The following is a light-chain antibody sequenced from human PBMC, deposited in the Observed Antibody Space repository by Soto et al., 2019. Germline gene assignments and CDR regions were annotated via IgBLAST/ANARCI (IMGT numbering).Light chain of an antibody. CDR1: QTVTSNF. Sequence: EIVLTQSPGTLSLSPGDRATLSCRASQTVTSNFVAWYQQKPGQAPMLLIYSAFSRATGVPERFSGSGSGTDFTLTISRLEPEDFAVYYCQQYNNWPRTFGQGTEV. CDR3: QQYNNWPRT. J-gene: IGKJ1*01. V-gene: IGKV3-20*01. CDR2: SAF.